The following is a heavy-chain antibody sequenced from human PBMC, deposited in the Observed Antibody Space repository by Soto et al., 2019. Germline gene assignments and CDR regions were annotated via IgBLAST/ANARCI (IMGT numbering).Heavy chain of an antibody. V-gene: IGHV3-23*01. Sequence: EVQLLESGGGLVQPGGSLRLSCAASRFTFNNYAMTWVRQAPGKGLEWVSAISGGGDTTSYADSVKGRFTVSRDGSKNTLYLQMSSLRAEVTALYYCAKGRGGSGSLTPRVDFWGQGTLVTVSS. CDR2: ISGGGDTT. CDR3: AKGRGGSGSLTPRVDF. J-gene: IGHJ4*02. CDR1: RFTFNNYA. D-gene: IGHD3-10*01.